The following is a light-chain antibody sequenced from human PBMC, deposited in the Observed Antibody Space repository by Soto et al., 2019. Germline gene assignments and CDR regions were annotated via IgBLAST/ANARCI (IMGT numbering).Light chain of an antibody. CDR1: QSVSNSY. CDR2: AAT. CDR3: QQYSSSPLT. Sequence: EIVLTQSPGTLSLSPGERATLSCRASQSVSNSYLTWYQQKPGQAPSLLIYAATSRTTSIPERFSGSGCGTDFILIISRLETEDFAVYYCQQYSSSPLTFGGGTKVEIK. V-gene: IGKV3-20*01. J-gene: IGKJ4*01.